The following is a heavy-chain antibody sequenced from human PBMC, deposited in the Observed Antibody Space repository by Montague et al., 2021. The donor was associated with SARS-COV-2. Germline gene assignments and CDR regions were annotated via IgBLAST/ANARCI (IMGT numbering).Heavy chain of an antibody. D-gene: IGHD2-15*01. CDR2: INHSGST. V-gene: IGHV4-34*01. CDR3: ARGPLHGVAADTPFDL. Sequence: SETLSLTCAVYGGSFSGYYWSWIRQPPGEGLEWIGEINHSGSTNYNPSLKSRVTISVDTSKNQFSLKLSSVTAADTAVYYCARGPLHGVAADTPFDLWGQGTLVTVSS. CDR1: GGSFSGYY. J-gene: IGHJ4*02.